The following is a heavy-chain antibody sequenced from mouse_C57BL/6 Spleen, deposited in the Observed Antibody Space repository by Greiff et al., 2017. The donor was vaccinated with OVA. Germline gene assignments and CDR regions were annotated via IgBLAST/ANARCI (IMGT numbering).Heavy chain of an antibody. D-gene: IGHD1-1*01. CDR1: GFTFSSYA. V-gene: IGHV5-4*03. Sequence: EVKVEESGGGLVKPGGSLKLSCAASGFTFSSYAMSWVRQTPEKRLEWVATISDGGSYTYYPDNVKGRFTISRDNAKNNLYLQMSHLKSEDTAMYYCARGGLYGSSHFDYWGKGTTLTVSS. J-gene: IGHJ2*01. CDR2: ISDGGSYT. CDR3: ARGGLYGSSHFDY.